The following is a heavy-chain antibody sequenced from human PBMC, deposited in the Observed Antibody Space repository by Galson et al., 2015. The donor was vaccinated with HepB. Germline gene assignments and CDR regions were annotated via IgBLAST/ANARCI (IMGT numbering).Heavy chain of an antibody. J-gene: IGHJ4*02. CDR3: ARETPDTYYFDY. Sequence: SVKVSCKASGYTLTNYHFHWVRQAPGQGPEWMGKIFAGGGGTRYAERFQGRVTLTRDSSTSTTYMEVSSLRSDDTAVYYCARETPDTYYFDYWGQGTLVTVSS. D-gene: IGHD2-15*01. CDR1: GYTLTNYH. V-gene: IGHV1-46*01. CDR2: IFAGGGGT.